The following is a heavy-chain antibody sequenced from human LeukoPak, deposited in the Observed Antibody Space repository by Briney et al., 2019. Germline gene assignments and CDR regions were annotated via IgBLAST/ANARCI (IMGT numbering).Heavy chain of an antibody. CDR1: GASISSSNYY. Sequence: SETLSLTCTVSGASISSSNYYWGWIRQPPGKGLEWIGNIYYSGSTYYNPSLKSRVSISVDTSKNQFSLKLSSVTAADTAVYYCARVTGYMTEDFFDYWGQGTLVTVSS. V-gene: IGHV4-39*07. D-gene: IGHD6-13*01. CDR3: ARVTGYMTEDFFDY. J-gene: IGHJ4*02. CDR2: IYYSGST.